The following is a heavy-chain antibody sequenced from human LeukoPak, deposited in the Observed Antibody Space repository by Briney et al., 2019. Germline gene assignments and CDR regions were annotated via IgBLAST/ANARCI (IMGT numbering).Heavy chain of an antibody. D-gene: IGHD4-17*01. Sequence: GGSLRLSCAASGFTFSSYAMSWVRQAPGKGLEWVSAISGSGGSTYYADSVKGRFTISRDNSKNTLYLQMNSLRAEDTAVYYRAKVGPRAVTSAYDDYWGQGTLVTVSS. CDR1: GFTFSSYA. CDR2: ISGSGGST. V-gene: IGHV3-23*01. CDR3: AKVGPRAVTSAYDDY. J-gene: IGHJ4*02.